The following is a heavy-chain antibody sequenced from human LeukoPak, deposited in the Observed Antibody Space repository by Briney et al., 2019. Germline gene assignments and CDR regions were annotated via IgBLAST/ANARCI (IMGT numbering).Heavy chain of an antibody. V-gene: IGHV4-59*01. CDR2: ISYRGST. J-gene: IGHJ4*02. D-gene: IGHD3-16*01. Sequence: SETLSLTCIVSGGSINNFYWSWIRQPPGKGLEWIGYISYRGSTNYNPSLKSRVTISLDKSKNQFSLKLSSVTAADTAVYYCAEGEGLWTYYFDYWGQGTLVTVSS. CDR1: GGSINNFY. CDR3: AEGEGLWTYYFDY.